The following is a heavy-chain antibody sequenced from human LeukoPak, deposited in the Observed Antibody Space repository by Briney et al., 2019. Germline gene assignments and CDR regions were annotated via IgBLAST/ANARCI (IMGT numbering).Heavy chain of an antibody. CDR1: GGSITQTNY. Sequence: PSGTLSLTCDVSGGSITQTNYWTWVRRPSGKGLEWIGEVNLQGGTNYNPSLLRRVAISVDTSANHVSLQMTSVTAADTAVYYCAREGGSYRPLDYSGQGTLVTVSS. CDR2: VNLQGGT. D-gene: IGHD3-16*02. CDR3: AREGGSYRPLDY. V-gene: IGHV4-4*02. J-gene: IGHJ4*02.